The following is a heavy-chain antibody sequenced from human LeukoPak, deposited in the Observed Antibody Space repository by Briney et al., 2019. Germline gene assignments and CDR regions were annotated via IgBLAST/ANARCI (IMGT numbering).Heavy chain of an antibody. CDR3: AREEVGGYDFWSGYEYYYYYYMDV. V-gene: IGHV3-11*04. CDR1: GFTFSDYY. Sequence: GGSLRLSCAASGFTFSDYYMSWIRQAPGKGLEWVSYISSSGSTIYYADSVKGRFAISRDNAKNSLYLQMNSLRAEDTAMYYCAREEVGGYDFWSGYEYYYYYYMDVWGKGTTVTVSS. D-gene: IGHD3-3*01. CDR2: ISSSGSTI. J-gene: IGHJ6*03.